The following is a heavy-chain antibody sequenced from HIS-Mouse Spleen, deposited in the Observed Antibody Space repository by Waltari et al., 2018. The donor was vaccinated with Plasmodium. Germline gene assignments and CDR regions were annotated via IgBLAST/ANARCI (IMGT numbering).Heavy chain of an antibody. D-gene: IGHD3-9*01. CDR3: AKTIKYYDILTGYPFDY. CDR2: ISGSGGST. J-gene: IGHJ4*02. Sequence: EVQLLESGGGLVQPGGSLRLSCAASGFTFSSYAMSLVRQAPGKGLEWVSAISGSGGSTYYADSVKGRFTISRDNSKNTLYLQMNSLRAEDTAVYYCAKTIKYYDILTGYPFDYWGQGTLVTVSS. CDR1: GFTFSSYA. V-gene: IGHV3-23*01.